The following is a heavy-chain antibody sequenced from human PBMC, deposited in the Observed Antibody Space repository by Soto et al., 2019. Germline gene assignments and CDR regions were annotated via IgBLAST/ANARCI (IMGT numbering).Heavy chain of an antibody. Sequence: QVQLVQSGAEVKKPGASVKVSCKASGYTFTSYGISWVRQAPGQGLEWMGWISAYNGNTNYAQKLQGRVTMTTDTSTRTAYMELRRLRAYDTAVYYCARDPGYCSGGSCYPTVPFDIWGQGTMVTVSS. CDR1: GYTFTSYG. D-gene: IGHD2-15*01. CDR2: ISAYNGNT. CDR3: ARDPGYCSGGSCYPTVPFDI. V-gene: IGHV1-18*01. J-gene: IGHJ3*02.